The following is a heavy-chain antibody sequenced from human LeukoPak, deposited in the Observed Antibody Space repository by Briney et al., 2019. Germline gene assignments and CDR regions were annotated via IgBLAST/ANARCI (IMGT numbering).Heavy chain of an antibody. J-gene: IGHJ4*02. CDR1: GFTFSSYA. Sequence: GGSLRFSCAASGFTFSSYAMHWVRQAPGQGLERVAVISYDGSNKYYADSVKGRFTISRDNSKNTLYLQMNSLRAEDTTVYYCAREDTAILASDYWGQGTLVTVSS. V-gene: IGHV3-30-3*01. CDR2: ISYDGSNK. D-gene: IGHD5-18*01. CDR3: AREDTAILASDY.